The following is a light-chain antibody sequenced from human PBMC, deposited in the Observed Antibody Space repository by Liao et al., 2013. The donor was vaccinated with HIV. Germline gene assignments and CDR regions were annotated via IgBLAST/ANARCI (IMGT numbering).Light chain of an antibody. CDR3: QVWDSSSDHQV. CDR1: KLGDKY. J-gene: IGLJ1*01. Sequence: SYELTQPPSVSVSPGQTASITCSGDKLGDKYASWYQQKPGQSPVLVIYYDSDRPSGIPERFSGSNSGNTATLTISRVEAGDEADYYCQVWDSSSDHQVFGTGTKVTVL. V-gene: IGLV3-1*01. CDR2: YDS.